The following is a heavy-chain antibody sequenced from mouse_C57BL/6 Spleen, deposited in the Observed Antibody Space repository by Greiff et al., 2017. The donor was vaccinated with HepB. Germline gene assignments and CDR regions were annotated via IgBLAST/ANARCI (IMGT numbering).Heavy chain of an antibody. V-gene: IGHV1-59*01. CDR3: ARSGGLRYYFDY. CDR1: GYTFTSYW. Sequence: VQLQQPGAELVRPGTSVKLSCKASGYTFTSYWMHWVKQRPGQGLEWIGVIDPSDSYTNYNQKFKGKATLTVDTSSSTAYMQLSSLTSEDSAVYYCARSGGLRYYFDYWGQGTTLTVSS. D-gene: IGHD2-4*01. CDR2: IDPSDSYT. J-gene: IGHJ2*01.